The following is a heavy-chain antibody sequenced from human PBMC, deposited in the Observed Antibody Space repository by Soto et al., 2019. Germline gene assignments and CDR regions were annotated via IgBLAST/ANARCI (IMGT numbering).Heavy chain of an antibody. D-gene: IGHD2-8*01. CDR2: INSGSTSL. CDR1: GFIFNSYS. J-gene: IGHJ4*01. V-gene: IGHV3-48*01. Sequence: EVQLVESGGGLVQPGGSLRLSCVASGFIFNSYSMNWVRQAPGKGLEWISYINSGSTSLFYAGSLKGRFTISRDNAKNSLYPENNRLGAEDTGVYYCGRYASSGPYLGQGTLVTVSS. CDR3: GRYASSGPY.